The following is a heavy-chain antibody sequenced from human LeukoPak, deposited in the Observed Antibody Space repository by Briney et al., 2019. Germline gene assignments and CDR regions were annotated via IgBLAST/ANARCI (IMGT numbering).Heavy chain of an antibody. J-gene: IGHJ4*02. D-gene: IGHD2-15*01. V-gene: IGHV3-23*01. CDR3: AKATLGSCSGARCYPFDY. CDR1: GFTFSTYA. Sequence: GSLRLSCAASGFTFSTYAMNWVRQAPGKGLEWASPITGRGDSTYFADSVKGRFTISRDNSKNTLYLQMNSLRAEDTAIYYCAKATLGSCSGARCYPFDYWGQGTLVNVSS. CDR2: ITGRGDST.